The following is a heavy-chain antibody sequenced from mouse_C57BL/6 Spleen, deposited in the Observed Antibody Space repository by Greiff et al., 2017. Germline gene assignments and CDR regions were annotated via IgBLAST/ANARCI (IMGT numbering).Heavy chain of an antibody. J-gene: IGHJ2*01. CDR1: GFTFSSYG. V-gene: IGHV5-6*02. CDR3: ARRGGYYDWDY. D-gene: IGHD2-3*01. CDR2: ISSGGSYT. Sequence: EVMLVESGGDLVKPGGSLKLSCAASGFTFSSYGMSWVRQTPDKRLEWVATISSGGSYTYYPDSVKGRFTISRDNAKNTLYLQMSSLKSEDTAVYYCARRGGYYDWDYWGQGTTLTVSS.